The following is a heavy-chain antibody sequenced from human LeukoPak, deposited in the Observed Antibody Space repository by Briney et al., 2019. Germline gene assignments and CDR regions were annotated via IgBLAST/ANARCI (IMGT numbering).Heavy chain of an antibody. D-gene: IGHD2-2*01. Sequence: PSETLSLTCTVSGGSISSYYWSWIRQPPGKGLEWIGYIYYSGSTNYNPSLKSRVTISVDTSKNQFSLKLSSVTAADTAVYYYAREGPAAIGYYFDYWGQGTLVTVSS. J-gene: IGHJ4*02. CDR1: GGSISSYY. CDR2: IYYSGST. CDR3: AREGPAAIGYYFDY. V-gene: IGHV4-59*01.